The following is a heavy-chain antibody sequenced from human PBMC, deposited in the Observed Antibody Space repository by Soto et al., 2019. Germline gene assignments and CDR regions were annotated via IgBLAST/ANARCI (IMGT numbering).Heavy chain of an antibody. CDR3: AKDSSSSYYYYYGMDV. J-gene: IGHJ6*02. V-gene: IGHV3-30*18. D-gene: IGHD6-6*01. CDR1: GFTFSSYG. Sequence: GGSLRLSCAASGFTFSSYGMHWVRQAPGKGLEWVAVISYDGSNKYYADSVKGRFTISRDNSKNTLYLQMNSLRAEDTAVYYCAKDSSSSYYYYYGMDVWGQGTTVTVS. CDR2: ISYDGSNK.